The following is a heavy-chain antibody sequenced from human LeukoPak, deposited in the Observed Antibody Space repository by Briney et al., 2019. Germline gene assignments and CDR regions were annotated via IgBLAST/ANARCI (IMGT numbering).Heavy chain of an antibody. Sequence: SGGSLGLSCVASGFTFSSYWMSWVRQAPGKGLEWVANIKQDGSEKYYVDSVKGRFTISRDNAKNSLYLQMNSLRAEDTAVYYCARGSRFLEWLLLWYFDYWGQGTLVTVSS. V-gene: IGHV3-7*01. CDR1: GFTFSSYW. J-gene: IGHJ4*02. D-gene: IGHD3-3*01. CDR3: ARGSRFLEWLLLWYFDY. CDR2: IKQDGSEK.